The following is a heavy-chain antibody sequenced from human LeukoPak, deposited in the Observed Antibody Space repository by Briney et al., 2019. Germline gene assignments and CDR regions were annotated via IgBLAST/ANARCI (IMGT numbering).Heavy chain of an antibody. CDR3: ARNEVYYGSGSYYYGMDV. V-gene: IGHV5-51*01. Sequence: GESLKISCKGSGYSFTSYWIGWVRQMPGKGLEWMGITYPGDSDTRYSPSFQGQVTISADKSISTAYLQWSSLKASDTAMYYCARNEVYYGSGSYYYGMDVWGQGTTVTVSS. CDR1: GYSFTSYW. D-gene: IGHD3-10*01. CDR2: TYPGDSDT. J-gene: IGHJ6*02.